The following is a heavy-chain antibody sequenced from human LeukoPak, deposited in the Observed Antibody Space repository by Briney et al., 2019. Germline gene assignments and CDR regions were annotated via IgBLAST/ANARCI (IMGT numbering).Heavy chain of an antibody. CDR2: ISYDGSNK. CDR3: AKEPGSGWYYFDY. CDR1: GFTFSSYG. Sequence: GRSLRLSCAASGFTFSSYGMHWVRLAPGKGLEWVAVISYDGSNKYYADSVKGRFTISRDNSKNTLYLQMNSLRAEDTAVYYCAKEPGSGWYYFDYWGQGTLVTVSS. J-gene: IGHJ4*02. D-gene: IGHD6-19*01. V-gene: IGHV3-30*18.